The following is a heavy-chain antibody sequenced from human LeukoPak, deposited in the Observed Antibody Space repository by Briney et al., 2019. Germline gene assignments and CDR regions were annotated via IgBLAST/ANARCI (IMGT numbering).Heavy chain of an antibody. CDR3: ASPVGATSNHFDY. CDR2: MNPNSGNT. CDR1: GYTFTSYD. V-gene: IGHV1-8*01. J-gene: IGHJ4*02. D-gene: IGHD1-26*01. Sequence: ASVKVSCKASGYTFTSYDINWVRQATGQGLEWIGWMNPNSGNTGYAQKFQGRVTMTRNTSISTAYMELSSLRSEDTAVYYCASPVGATSNHFDYWGQGTVVTVSS.